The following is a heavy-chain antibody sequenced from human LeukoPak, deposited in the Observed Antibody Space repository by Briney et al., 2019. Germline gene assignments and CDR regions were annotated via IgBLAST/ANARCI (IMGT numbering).Heavy chain of an antibody. CDR3: ARDLVRDSVATMYIGWFDP. J-gene: IGHJ5*02. V-gene: IGHV1-2*02. Sequence: GASVKVSCKASGYTFTGYYMHWVRQAPGQGLEWMGWINPNSGGTNYAQKFQGRVTMTRDTSISIAYMELSRLRSDDTAVYYCARDLVRDSVATMYIGWFDPWGQGTLVTVSS. CDR1: GYTFTGYY. D-gene: IGHD5-12*01. CDR2: INPNSGGT.